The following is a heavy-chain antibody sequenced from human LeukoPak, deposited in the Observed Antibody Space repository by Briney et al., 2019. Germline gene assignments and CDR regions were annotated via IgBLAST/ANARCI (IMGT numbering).Heavy chain of an antibody. V-gene: IGHV4-39*07. CDR3: ARAGHHPTYCSSTSCYPAHAEYFQH. J-gene: IGHJ1*01. CDR2: IHYSGST. CDR1: GGSISSSSYY. Sequence: SETLSLTCTVSGGSISSSSYYWGWIRQPPGKGLEWIGSIHYSGSTYYNPSLKSRVTISVDTSKNQFSLKLSSVTAADTAVYYCARAGHHPTYCSSTSCYPAHAEYFQHWGQGTLVTVSS. D-gene: IGHD2-2*01.